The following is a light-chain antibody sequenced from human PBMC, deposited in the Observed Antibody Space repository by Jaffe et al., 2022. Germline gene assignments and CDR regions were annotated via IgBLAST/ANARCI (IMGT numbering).Light chain of an antibody. V-gene: IGLV5-45*01. CDR1: SGISVTSLR. J-gene: IGLJ3*02. CDR2: YRSEEDK. CDR3: MIWLNSASGWV. Sequence: QAVVTQPASLSASPGASASLTCTLRSGISVTSLRIYWYQQKPGSPPRYLLRYRSEEDKQQGSGVPSRFSGSKDASANAGVLLISGLQSDDEADYFCMIWLNSASGWVFGGGTKLTVL.